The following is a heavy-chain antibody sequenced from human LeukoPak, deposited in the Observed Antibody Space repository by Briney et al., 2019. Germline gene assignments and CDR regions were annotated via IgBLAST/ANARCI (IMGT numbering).Heavy chain of an antibody. CDR1: GGSISDYF. D-gene: IGHD5-12*01. CDR2: VFYNGST. Sequence: SETLSLTCTVSGGSISDYFWSWIQQPPGKGLEWVGYVFYNGSTNYNPSLKSRVTMSIDTSKNQFSLKLSSVTAADTAVYYCARGLVATKRFDYWGQGTLVTVSS. J-gene: IGHJ4*02. V-gene: IGHV4-59*12. CDR3: ARGLVATKRFDY.